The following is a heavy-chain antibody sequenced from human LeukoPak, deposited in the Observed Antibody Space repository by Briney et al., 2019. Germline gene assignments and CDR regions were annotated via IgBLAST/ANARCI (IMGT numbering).Heavy chain of an antibody. CDR1: GFTFSAYS. CDR2: ISSDSFYI. V-gene: IGHV3-21*01. CDR3: ARRKYDCGGGSCYGFAFDI. J-gene: IGHJ3*02. D-gene: IGHD2-15*01. Sequence: GGSLRLSCAASGFTFSAYSMIWVRQAPGKGLEWLSAISSDSFYIYFADSVRGRFAISRDNAKNSLYLQMNSLRAEDTAVYYCARRKYDCGGGSCYGFAFDIWGQGTMVTVSS.